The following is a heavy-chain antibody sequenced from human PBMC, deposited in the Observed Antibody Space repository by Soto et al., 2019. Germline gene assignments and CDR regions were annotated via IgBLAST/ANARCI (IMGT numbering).Heavy chain of an antibody. CDR1: GFTFSSYS. V-gene: IGHV3-48*02. D-gene: IGHD7-27*01. J-gene: IGHJ4*02. CDR3: ASDTKTGVDDFDY. Sequence: GGSLRLYGAASGFTFSSYSMNCVRHAPGKGLEWVSYISSSSSTIDYADSVKGRFTISRDNAKNTLYLQMNSLRDEDTAVYYCASDTKTGVDDFDYWGQGTLVTVSS. CDR2: ISSSSSTI.